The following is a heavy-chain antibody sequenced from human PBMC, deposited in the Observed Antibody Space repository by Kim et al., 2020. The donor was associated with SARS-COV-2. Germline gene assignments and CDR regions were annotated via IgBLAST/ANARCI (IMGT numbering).Heavy chain of an antibody. CDR1: GYTFTSYA. Sequence: ASVKVSCKASGYTFTSYAMHWVRQAPGQRLEWMGWINAGNGNTKYSQKFQGRVTITRDTSASTAYMELSSLRSEDTAVYYCARDLRLGVLRFLEWSKGGFDYWGQGTLVTVSS. CDR2: INAGNGNT. D-gene: IGHD3-3*01. V-gene: IGHV1-3*01. CDR3: ARDLRLGVLRFLEWSKGGFDY. J-gene: IGHJ4*02.